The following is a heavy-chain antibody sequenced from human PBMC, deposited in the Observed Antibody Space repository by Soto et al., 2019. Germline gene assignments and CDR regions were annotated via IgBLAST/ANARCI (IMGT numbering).Heavy chain of an antibody. Sequence: VGSLRLSCADSGFTFSSDGMHWVRQAPGKGLEWVAVISYDGSNKYYADSVKGRFTTSRDNSKNTLYLQMKSLRAEDTAVYYCARGSFYYYDSSGYSRTYFDYWGQGTLVTVSS. J-gene: IGHJ4*02. CDR2: ISYDGSNK. V-gene: IGHV3-30*03. CDR3: ARGSFYYYDSSGYSRTYFDY. D-gene: IGHD3-22*01. CDR1: GFTFSSDG.